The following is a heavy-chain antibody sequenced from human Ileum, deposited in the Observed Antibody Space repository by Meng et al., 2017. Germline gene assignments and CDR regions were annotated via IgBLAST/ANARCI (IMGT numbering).Heavy chain of an antibody. J-gene: IGHJ4*02. CDR3: ARYFWLKY. Sequence: VQLVESGGGLGQPGGSLRLSWTVSGFTFSHYSMSWGRQAPGKGLEWVSAISASGDSTYYADSVKGRFTISRDNSKNTLFLQMNSLRAEDTAVYYCARYFWLKYWGQGTLVTVSS. CDR1: GFTFSHYS. CDR2: ISASGDST. V-gene: IGHV3-23*04. D-gene: IGHD3-3*01.